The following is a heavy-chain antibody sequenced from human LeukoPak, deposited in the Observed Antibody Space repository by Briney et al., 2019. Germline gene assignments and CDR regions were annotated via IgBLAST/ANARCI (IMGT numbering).Heavy chain of an antibody. J-gene: IGHJ4*02. V-gene: IGHV3-23*01. CDR3: AKQRSEVPVAAANY. Sequence: KGLEWXXGISGSGASTYYEDSVKGRFTISRDNSKNTLYLQMNSLRVEDTAVYYCAKQRSEVPVAAANYWGQGSLVTVSS. CDR2: ISGSGAST. D-gene: IGHD2-2*01.